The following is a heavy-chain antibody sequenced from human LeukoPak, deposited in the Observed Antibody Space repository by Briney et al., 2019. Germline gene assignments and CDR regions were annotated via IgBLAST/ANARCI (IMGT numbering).Heavy chain of an antibody. CDR1: GFTFSSYW. D-gene: IGHD6-13*01. CDR3: ARVKSSSWYWRGDAFDI. Sequence: GGSLRLSCAASGFTFSSYWMSWVRQAPGKGLEWVANIKQDGSEKYYVDSVKGRFTISRDNAKNSLYLQMNSLRAEDTAVYYCARVKSSSWYWRGDAFDIWGQGTMVTVSS. V-gene: IGHV3-7*01. J-gene: IGHJ3*02. CDR2: IKQDGSEK.